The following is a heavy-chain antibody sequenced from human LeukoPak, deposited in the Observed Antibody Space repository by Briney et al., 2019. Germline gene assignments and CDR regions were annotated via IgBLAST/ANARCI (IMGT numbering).Heavy chain of an antibody. CDR2: IIPIFGTA. J-gene: IGHJ6*03. D-gene: IGHD6-19*01. CDR1: GGTFSSYA. V-gene: IGHV1-69*13. CDR3: ASVSFRRLVPPFYYYYYMDV. Sequence: GASVKVSCKASGGTFSSYAISWVRQSPEQGLEWMGGIIPIFGTANYAQKFQGRVTITADESTSTAYMELSSLRSEDTAVYYCASVSFRRLVPPFYYYYYMDVWGKGTTVTISS.